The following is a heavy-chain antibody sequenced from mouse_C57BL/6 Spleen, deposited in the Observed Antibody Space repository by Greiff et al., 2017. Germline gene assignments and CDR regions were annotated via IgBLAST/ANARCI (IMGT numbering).Heavy chain of an antibody. CDR2: IHPSDSDT. J-gene: IGHJ3*01. CDR1: GYTFTSYW. CDR3: AIGGISSNYFAWFAY. D-gene: IGHD2-5*01. V-gene: IGHV1-74*01. Sequence: QVQLQQPGAELVKPGASVKVSCKASGYTFTSYWMHWVKQRPGQGLEWIGRIHPSDSDTNYNQKFKGKATLTVDKSSSTAYMQLSRLTSEDSAVYYCAIGGISSNYFAWFAYWGQGTLVTVSA.